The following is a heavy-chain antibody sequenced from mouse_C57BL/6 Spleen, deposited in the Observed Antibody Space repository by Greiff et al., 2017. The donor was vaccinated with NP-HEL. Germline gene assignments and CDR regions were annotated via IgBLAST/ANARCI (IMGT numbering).Heavy chain of an antibody. Sequence: QVQLQQPGAELVRPGSSVKLSCKASGYTFTSYWMDWVKQRPGQGLEWIGNIYPSDSETHYNQKFKDKATLTIDKSSSTAYMQLSSLTSEDSAVYYCARNYDYDPHFDYWGQGTTLTVSS. J-gene: IGHJ2*01. V-gene: IGHV1-61*01. D-gene: IGHD2-4*01. CDR2: IYPSDSET. CDR1: GYTFTSYW. CDR3: ARNYDYDPHFDY.